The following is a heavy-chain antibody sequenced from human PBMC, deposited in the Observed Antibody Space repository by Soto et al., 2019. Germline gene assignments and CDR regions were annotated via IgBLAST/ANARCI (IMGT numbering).Heavy chain of an antibody. CDR3: AGEGFTITMIGIDY. Sequence: EVEVLESGGGLVQPGGSLRLSCAASGFTFSAYVMSWVRQAPGKGLEWVSSITSRGGGTYYADSGTGRFTVSRDNSKMTVYLQMNSLRDEDTAVYYCAGEGFTITMIGIDYWGQGTLVTVSS. D-gene: IGHD3-22*01. J-gene: IGHJ4*02. V-gene: IGHV3-23*01. CDR2: ITSRGGGT. CDR1: GFTFSAYV.